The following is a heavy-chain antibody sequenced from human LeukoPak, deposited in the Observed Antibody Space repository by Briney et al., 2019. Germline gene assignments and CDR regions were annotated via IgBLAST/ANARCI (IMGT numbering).Heavy chain of an antibody. CDR1: GYTFTGYY. D-gene: IGHD6-19*01. J-gene: IGHJ6*03. Sequence: ASVKVSCKASGYTFTGYYMHWVRQAPGQGLEWMGWINPNSGGTNYAQKFQGRVTMTRDTSISTAYMELSRLRSDDTAVYYCARAGSSGWWGLGPYSVMDVWGKGTTVTVSS. V-gene: IGHV1-2*02. CDR2: INPNSGGT. CDR3: ARAGSSGWWGLGPYSVMDV.